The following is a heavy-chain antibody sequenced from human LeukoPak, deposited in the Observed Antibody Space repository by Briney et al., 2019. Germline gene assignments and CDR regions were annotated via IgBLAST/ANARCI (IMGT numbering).Heavy chain of an antibody. Sequence: GRSVRLSCGASGFTFNSYAMLGVRQAPGKGLEGVAVISYDGSNKYSADSVKGRFTISRDNSKNTLYLQINSLRAEDTAVYYCARDTGKYDSSGYANWGQGTLVTVSS. CDR2: ISYDGSNK. CDR3: ARDTGKYDSSGYAN. CDR1: GFTFNSYA. J-gene: IGHJ4*02. D-gene: IGHD3-22*01. V-gene: IGHV3-30-3*01.